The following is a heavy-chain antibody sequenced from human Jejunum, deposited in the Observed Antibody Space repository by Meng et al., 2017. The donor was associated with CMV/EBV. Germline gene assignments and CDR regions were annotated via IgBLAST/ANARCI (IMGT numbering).Heavy chain of an antibody. J-gene: IGHJ4*02. CDR3: AKVGGGPSILRDY. CDR1: GLTFSTDA. D-gene: IGHD3-3*02. CDR2: IKSTGSPT. Sequence: SGLTFSTDAMSWVRQAPGKGLGWVSTIKSTGSPTYYADSVKGRFTISRENSKNTLYLQMNSLRAEDTALYYCAKVGGGPSILRDYWGQGTLVTVSS. V-gene: IGHV3-23*05.